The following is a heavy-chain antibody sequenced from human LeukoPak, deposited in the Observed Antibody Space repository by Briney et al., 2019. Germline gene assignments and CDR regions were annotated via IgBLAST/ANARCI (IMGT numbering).Heavy chain of an antibody. J-gene: IGHJ4*02. CDR1: GFTFSSYG. D-gene: IGHD1-26*01. CDR2: IWYDGSNK. Sequence: GGSLRLSCAASGFTFSSYGMHWVRQAPGKGLEGVAVIWYDGSNKYYADSVKGRFTISRDNSKNTLYLQMNSLRAEDTAVYYCAKGSPPDSGSYSGWGQGTLVTVSS. CDR3: AKGSPPDSGSYSG. V-gene: IGHV3-33*06.